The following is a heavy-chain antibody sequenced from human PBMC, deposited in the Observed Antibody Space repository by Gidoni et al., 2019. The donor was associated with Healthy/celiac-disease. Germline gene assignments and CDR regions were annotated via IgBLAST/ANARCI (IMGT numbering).Heavy chain of an antibody. CDR2: ISSSSSYI. Sequence: EVQLVESGGGLVKPGGSLSLSCAASGFTFSRYSMTWVRKAPGKGLEWVSSISSSSSYIYYADSVKGRFTISRDNAKNSLYLQMNSLRAEDTAVYYCARDPDSSSRPFYYYYGMDVWGQGTTVTVSS. V-gene: IGHV3-21*01. D-gene: IGHD6-13*01. CDR3: ARDPDSSSRPFYYYYGMDV. CDR1: GFTFSRYS. J-gene: IGHJ6*02.